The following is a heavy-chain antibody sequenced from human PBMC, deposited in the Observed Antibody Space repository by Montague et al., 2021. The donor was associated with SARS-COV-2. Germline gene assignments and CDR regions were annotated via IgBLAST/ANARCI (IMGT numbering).Heavy chain of an antibody. J-gene: IGHJ6*02. CDR3: ARVGRQQLVRLSGLDV. D-gene: IGHD6-13*01. Sequence: SETLSLTCTVSGGPISGSSYYWGWIRQPPGKGLEWIGSVYYSGNTYYNPSLKSRLTISVDTSKNQFSLKLSSVTAADTAVYYCARVGRQQLVRLSGLDVWGQGTTVTVSS. CDR1: GGPISGSSYY. V-gene: IGHV4-39*01. CDR2: VYYSGNT.